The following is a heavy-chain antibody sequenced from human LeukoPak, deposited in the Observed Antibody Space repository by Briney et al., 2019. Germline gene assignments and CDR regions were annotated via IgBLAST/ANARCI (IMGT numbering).Heavy chain of an antibody. CDR3: ARHSTSISILRGHMPPSYYYGLDV. D-gene: IGHD3-10*01. J-gene: IGHJ6*02. CDR1: GDSISSGSYY. V-gene: IGHV4-61*09. Sequence: SETLSLTCTVSGDSISSGSYYWSWIRQPAGKRLEWIVHLYTSVSTHYNPALKSRVTISLDTSNNQFSLYLNYVTAADTAIYYCARHSTSISILRGHMPPSYYYGLDVWGQGTTVIVSS. CDR2: LYTSVST.